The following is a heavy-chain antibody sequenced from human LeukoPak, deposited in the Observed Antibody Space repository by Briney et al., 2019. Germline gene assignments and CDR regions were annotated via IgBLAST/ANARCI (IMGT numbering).Heavy chain of an antibody. CDR2: ISYDGKNE. J-gene: IGHJ4*02. CDR3: AKQMAVDYFDY. Sequence: PGGPLRLSCAASGFTFSNFGMHWVRQAPGKGLEWVAVISYDGKNEYYTDSVKGRFTISRDNAKNTLYLQMNSLRVEDTAVYYCAKQMAVDYFDYWGQGTLVTVSS. CDR1: GFTFSNFG. D-gene: IGHD5-24*01. V-gene: IGHV3-30*18.